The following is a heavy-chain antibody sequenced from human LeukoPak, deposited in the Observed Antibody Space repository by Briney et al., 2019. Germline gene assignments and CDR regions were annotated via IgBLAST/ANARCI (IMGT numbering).Heavy chain of an antibody. J-gene: IGHJ4*02. CDR3: ARQVQLLGYIDF. D-gene: IGHD1-1*01. V-gene: IGHV5-51*01. CDR2: IYPGDSDT. Sequence: GESLKISCKGSGYSFTTYWIGWVRQMPGKGLEWMGIIYPGDSDTRYSPSFQGQVTISVDKSISTAHLQWSSLKASDTAMYYCARQVQLLGYIDFWGQETLVTVSS. CDR1: GYSFTTYW.